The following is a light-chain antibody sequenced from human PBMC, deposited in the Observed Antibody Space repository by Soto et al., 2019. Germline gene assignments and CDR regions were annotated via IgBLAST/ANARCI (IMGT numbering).Light chain of an antibody. CDR1: QSVSSSY. Sequence: EIVLTQSPGTLSLSPGERATLSCRASQSVSSSYLAWYQQKPGQAPRLLIYGASSRATGIPDRFSGSGSGTDFTLTNSRLEPEDFAVYSCQQYGSSPRTFGQGTKVEIK. J-gene: IGKJ1*01. CDR2: GAS. V-gene: IGKV3-20*01. CDR3: QQYGSSPRT.